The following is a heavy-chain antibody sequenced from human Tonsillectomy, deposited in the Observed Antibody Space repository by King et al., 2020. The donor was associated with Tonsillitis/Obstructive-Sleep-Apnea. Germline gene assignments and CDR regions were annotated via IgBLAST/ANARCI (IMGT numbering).Heavy chain of an antibody. CDR2: IYHSGST. CDR1: GGSISSSNW. V-gene: IGHV4-4*02. CDR3: ARMGCSSTSCFPKGVYYYMDV. D-gene: IGHD2-2*01. J-gene: IGHJ6*03. Sequence: VQLQESGPGLVKPSGTLSLTCAVSGGSISSSNWWSWVRQPPGKGLEWIGEIYHSGSTNYNPSLKSRVTISVDKSKNQFSVKLSAVTAADTAVYYCARMGCSSTSCFPKGVYYYMDVWGKGTTVTVSS.